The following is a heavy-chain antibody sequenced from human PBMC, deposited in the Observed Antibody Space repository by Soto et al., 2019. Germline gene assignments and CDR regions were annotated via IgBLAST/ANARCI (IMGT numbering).Heavy chain of an antibody. J-gene: IGHJ6*02. CDR3: AREISEYSGYDLDYDYYGMDV. V-gene: IGHV1-8*01. D-gene: IGHD5-12*01. CDR1: GYTFTSYD. Sequence: QVQLVQSGAEVKKPGASVKVSCKASGYTFTSYDINWVRQATGQGLEWMGWMNPNSGNTGYAQKFQGRVTMTRNTSISTAYMELSSLRSDDTAVYYCAREISEYSGYDLDYDYYGMDVWGQGTTVTVSS. CDR2: MNPNSGNT.